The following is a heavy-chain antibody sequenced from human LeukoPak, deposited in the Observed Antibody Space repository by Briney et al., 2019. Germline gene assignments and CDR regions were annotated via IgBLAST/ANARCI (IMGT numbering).Heavy chain of an antibody. Sequence: SGGSLRLSCAASGFTFSTYAMSWVRQAPGKGLEWVSTISGSGGSTYYADSVKGRFTISRDNSKNTLYLQMSSLRADDTAVYYCTKGGWGTVLDYWGQGTLVTVSS. CDR2: ISGSGGST. D-gene: IGHD3-10*01. CDR1: GFTFSTYA. CDR3: TKGGWGTVLDY. V-gene: IGHV3-23*01. J-gene: IGHJ4*02.